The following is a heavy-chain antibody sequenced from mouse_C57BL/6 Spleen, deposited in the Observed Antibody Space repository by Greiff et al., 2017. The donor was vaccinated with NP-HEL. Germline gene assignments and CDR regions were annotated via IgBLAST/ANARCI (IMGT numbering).Heavy chain of an antibody. CDR2: IDPSDSYT. D-gene: IGHD1-1*01. Sequence: VQLQQPGAELVRPGTSVKLSCKASGYTFTSYWMHWVKQRPGQGLEWIGVIDPSDSYTNYNQKFKGKATLTVDTSSSTAYMQLSSLTSEDSAVYYCARYYGSNAMDYWGQGTSVTVSS. J-gene: IGHJ4*01. CDR3: ARYYGSNAMDY. V-gene: IGHV1-59*01. CDR1: GYTFTSYW.